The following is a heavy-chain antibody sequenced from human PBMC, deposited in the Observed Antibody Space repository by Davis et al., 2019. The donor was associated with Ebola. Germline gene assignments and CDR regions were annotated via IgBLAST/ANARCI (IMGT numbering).Heavy chain of an antibody. CDR3: ARGARVLAAAGTGSFDY. J-gene: IGHJ4*02. CDR2: ISSSSSYI. D-gene: IGHD6-13*01. CDR1: GFTFSSYS. V-gene: IGHV3-21*01. Sequence: PGGSLRLSCAASGFTFSSYSMNWVRQAPGKGLEWVSSISSSSSYIYYADSVKGRFTISRDNAKNSLYLQMNSLRAEDTAVYYCARGARVLAAAGTGSFDYWGQGTLVTVSS.